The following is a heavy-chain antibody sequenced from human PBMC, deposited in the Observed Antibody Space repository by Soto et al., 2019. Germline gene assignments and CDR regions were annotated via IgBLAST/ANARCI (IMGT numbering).Heavy chain of an antibody. V-gene: IGHV4-30-2*01. J-gene: IGHJ4*02. CDR3: AISHSELGLWDYVEH. Sequence: QLQLQESGSGLVKPSQTLSLTCAVSGGSISSGNYYWSWIRQPPGKGLEWIGFIYHSGTTYYNPSLQSRVTIAADRSGNQFSLRLSSVTAADTAVYFCAISHSELGLWDYVEHWGQGTLLTVSS. CDR2: IYHSGTT. D-gene: IGHD3-16*01. CDR1: GGSISSGNYY.